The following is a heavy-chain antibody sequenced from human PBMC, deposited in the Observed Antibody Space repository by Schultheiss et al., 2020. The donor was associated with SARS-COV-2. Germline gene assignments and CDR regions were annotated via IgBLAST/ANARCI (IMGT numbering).Heavy chain of an antibody. V-gene: IGHV3-49*03. J-gene: IGHJ4*02. CDR2: IRSKAYGGTT. CDR3: TRGSDYDILTGYFYY. D-gene: IGHD3-9*01. CDR1: GFTFGDYA. Sequence: GESLKISCTASGFTFGDYAMSWFRQAPGKGLEWVGFIRSKAYGGTTEYAASVKGRFTISRDDSKSIAYLQMNSLKTEDTAVYYCTRGSDYDILTGYFYYWGQGTLVTVSS.